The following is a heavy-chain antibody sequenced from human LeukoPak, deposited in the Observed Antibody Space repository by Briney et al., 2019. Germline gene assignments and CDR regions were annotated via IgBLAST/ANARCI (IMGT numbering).Heavy chain of an antibody. V-gene: IGHV4-34*01. CDR2: IYYSGST. CDR1: GGSFSGYY. J-gene: IGHJ4*02. D-gene: IGHD4-17*01. Sequence: SETLSLTCAVYGGSFSGYYWSWIRQPPGKGLEWIGSIYYSGSTYYNPSLKSRVTISVDTSKNQFSLKLSSVTAADTAVYYCARIYGDYVVDYWGQGTLVTVSS. CDR3: ARIYGDYVVDY.